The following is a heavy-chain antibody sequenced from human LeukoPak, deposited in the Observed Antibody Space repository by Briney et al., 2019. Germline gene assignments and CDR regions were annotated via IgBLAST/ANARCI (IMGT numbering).Heavy chain of an antibody. Sequence: AGGSLRLSCAASGFTFSSYAMSWVRQAPGRGLEWVSAISGDAGSTYYADSVKGRFTISRDNSKNTLYLQMNSLRAEDTAVYYCAKKEGGFDYWGQGALVTVSS. CDR2: ISGDAGST. D-gene: IGHD1-26*01. CDR3: AKKEGGFDY. J-gene: IGHJ4*02. V-gene: IGHV3-23*01. CDR1: GFTFSSYA.